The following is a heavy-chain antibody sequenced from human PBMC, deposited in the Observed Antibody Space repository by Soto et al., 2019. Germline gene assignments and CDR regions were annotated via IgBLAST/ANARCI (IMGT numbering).Heavy chain of an antibody. J-gene: IGHJ4*02. V-gene: IGHV3-7*03. CDR3: AKGGHIDF. CDR1: GFSFSTYW. Sequence: EVQLVESGGGLVQPGGSLRLSCAASGFSFSTYWMSWVRQAPGKGLEWVANIKDDGGETYYVDSVKGRFTISRDNAKTSLFLQMNSLRAEDTAVYYCAKGGHIDFCGQGTLVIVSS. D-gene: IGHD3-16*01. CDR2: IKDDGGET.